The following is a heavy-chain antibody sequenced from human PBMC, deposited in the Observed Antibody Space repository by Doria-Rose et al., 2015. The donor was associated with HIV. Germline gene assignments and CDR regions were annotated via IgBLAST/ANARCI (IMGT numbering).Heavy chain of an antibody. J-gene: IGHJ4*02. CDR3: ARIKSSRCCQKYYFDF. Sequence: SGPVLVKPTETLTLTCTVSGVSLSSPGMGVSWIRQPPGKALERLANIFSDDERSYIPSLKSRLTISRGTSECQMVLTMTYMDPVDTATYYCARIKSSRCCQKYYFDFWGQGTLVIVSA. CDR1: GVSLSSPGMG. V-gene: IGHV2-26*01. D-gene: IGHD6-13*01. CDR2: IFSDDER.